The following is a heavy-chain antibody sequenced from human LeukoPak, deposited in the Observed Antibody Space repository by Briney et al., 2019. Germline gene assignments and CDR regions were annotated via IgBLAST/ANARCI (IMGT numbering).Heavy chain of an antibody. CDR1: GGSISSSSYY. CDR3: AGGTYDFWSGSPLGY. CDR2: IYYSGST. Sequence: SQTLSLTCTVSGGSISSSSYYWGWIRQPPGKGLEWIRSIYYSGSTYCNPSLKSRVTISVDTSKNQFSLKLSSVTAADTAVYYCAGGTYDFWSGSPLGYWGQGTLVTVSS. D-gene: IGHD3-3*01. V-gene: IGHV4-39*07. J-gene: IGHJ4*02.